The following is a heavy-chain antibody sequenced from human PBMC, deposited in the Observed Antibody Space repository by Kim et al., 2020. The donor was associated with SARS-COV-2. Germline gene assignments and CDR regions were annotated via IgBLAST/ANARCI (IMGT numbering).Heavy chain of an antibody. J-gene: IGHJ3*02. CDR1: GGSFSGYY. Sequence: SETLSLTCAVYGGSFSGYYWSWIRQPPGKGLEWIGEINHSGSTKYNPSLKSRVTISVDTSKNQFSLKLSSVTAADTAVYYCARELNCSGGSGSAHGAFVIWGQETMVTVCS. V-gene: IGHV4-34*01. D-gene: IGHD2-15*01. CDR2: INHSGST. CDR3: ARELNCSGGSGSAHGAFVI.